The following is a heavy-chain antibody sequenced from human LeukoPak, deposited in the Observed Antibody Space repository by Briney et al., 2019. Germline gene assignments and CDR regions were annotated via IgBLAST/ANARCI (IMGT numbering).Heavy chain of an antibody. J-gene: IGHJ1*01. V-gene: IGHV3-21*04. D-gene: IGHD3-22*01. Sequence: GGSLRLSCSASGFTFSSYSMNRVRQAPGKGLEWVSSISSSGTYIFYADSVKGRFTISRDNSKNTLYLQMNSLRAEDTAVYYCAKDGSGSDYDSSGYFQHWGQGTLVTVSS. CDR3: AKDGSGSDYDSSGYFQH. CDR2: ISSSGTYI. CDR1: GFTFSSYS.